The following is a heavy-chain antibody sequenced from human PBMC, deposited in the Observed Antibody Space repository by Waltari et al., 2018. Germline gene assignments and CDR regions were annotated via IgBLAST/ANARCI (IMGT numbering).Heavy chain of an antibody. CDR2: SYSGGST. D-gene: IGHD6-19*01. CDR1: GFTVSGKY. CDR3: GSGSAWYGYFDL. V-gene: IGHV3-53*01. J-gene: IGHJ2*01. Sequence: EVQLVESGGGLIQPGGSLRLSCAASGFTVSGKYMIWVRQAPGTGLEWGSFSYSGGSTYYADSVKGRVTISRDTSRNTLYLQMNSLRAEDTAVYYCGSGSAWYGYFDLWGRGTLVTVSS.